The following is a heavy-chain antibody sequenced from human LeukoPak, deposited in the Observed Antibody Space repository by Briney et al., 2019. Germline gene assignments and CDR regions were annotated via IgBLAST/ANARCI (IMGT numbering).Heavy chain of an antibody. CDR1: GFTFSSYA. CDR2: ISGSGGST. J-gene: IGHJ3*02. V-gene: IGHV3-23*01. Sequence: GGSLRLSCAASGFTFSSYAMSWVRQAPGKGLEWVSAISGSGGSTYYADSVKGRFTISRDNSKNTLYLQMNSLRAEDTAVYYCAREGEYYYDSSGYLDAFDIWGQGTMVTVSS. CDR3: AREGEYYYDSSGYLDAFDI. D-gene: IGHD3-22*01.